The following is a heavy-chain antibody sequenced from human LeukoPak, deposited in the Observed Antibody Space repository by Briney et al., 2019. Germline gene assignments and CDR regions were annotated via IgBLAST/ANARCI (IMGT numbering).Heavy chain of an antibody. CDR3: ARGVLPAAMRGVGDAFDI. CDR1: GYTFTGYY. V-gene: IGHV1-2*04. D-gene: IGHD2-2*01. CDR2: INPNSDCT. Sequence: ASVKVSCKASGYTFTGYYLQWVRQAPGQGLEWMGWINPNSDCTNYAQKFQGWVTMTRDTSITTAYMELSRLRSDDTAVYYCARGVLPAAMRGVGDAFDIWGQGKMVTVSS. J-gene: IGHJ3*02.